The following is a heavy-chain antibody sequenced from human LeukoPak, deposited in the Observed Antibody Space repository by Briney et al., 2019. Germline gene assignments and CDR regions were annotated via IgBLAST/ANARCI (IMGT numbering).Heavy chain of an antibody. D-gene: IGHD2-21*01. CDR3: ARHSDIWSVSWFDP. V-gene: IGHV4-4*09. CDR2: IYTSGTT. CDR1: DDSIHYYY. J-gene: IGHJ5*02. Sequence: PSETLSLTCTVSDDSIHYYYWTWIRQPPGKGLEWIGYIYTSGTTNYNPSLKSRVTMSLDTSKNQFSLRLSSVTAADTAVYYCARHSDIWSVSWFDPWGRGILVTVSS.